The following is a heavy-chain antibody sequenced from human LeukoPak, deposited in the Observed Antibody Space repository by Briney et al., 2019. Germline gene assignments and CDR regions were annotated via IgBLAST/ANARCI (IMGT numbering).Heavy chain of an antibody. J-gene: IGHJ5*02. CDR3: ASRTYSSSGGRAKPKPFDP. D-gene: IGHD6-13*01. CDR1: GGTFSSYA. CDR2: IIPIFGTA. V-gene: IGHV1-69*13. Sequence: GASVKVSCKASGGTFSSYAISWVRQAPGQGLEWMGGIIPIFGTANYAQKFQGRVTITADESTSTAYMELSSLRSEDTAVYCCASRTYSSSGGRAKPKPFDPWGQGTLVTVSS.